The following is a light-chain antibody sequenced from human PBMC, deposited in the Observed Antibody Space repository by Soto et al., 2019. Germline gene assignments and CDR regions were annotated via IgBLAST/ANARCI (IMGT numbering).Light chain of an antibody. CDR1: SSDVGGYNS. Sequence: QAVVTQPPSASGSPGQSVTISCTGTSSDVGGYNSVSWFQQHPGKPPKLMIYEVTKRPSGVPDRFSGSKSGNTASLTVSGLQAEDEADYYCSSSAGNNNYVFGTGTKLTVL. J-gene: IGLJ1*01. V-gene: IGLV2-8*01. CDR3: SSSAGNNNYV. CDR2: EVT.